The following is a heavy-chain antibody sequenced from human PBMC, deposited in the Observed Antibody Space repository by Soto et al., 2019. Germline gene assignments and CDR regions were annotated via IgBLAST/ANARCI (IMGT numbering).Heavy chain of an antibody. V-gene: IGHV3-30-3*01. CDR2: LSFDGTNE. Sequence: QVHLVESGGGVVQPGRSLRLSCAATGFPFSNHAMHWVRQAPGKGLEWVALLSFDGTNEYYADSVKGRFTISRDNTNNMLFLQMNSLGPEDTAVYYCARDPGVGYCSGGSCSVPDFWGQGTLVTVSS. D-gene: IGHD2-15*01. J-gene: IGHJ4*02. CDR1: GFPFSNHA. CDR3: ARDPGVGYCSGGSCSVPDF.